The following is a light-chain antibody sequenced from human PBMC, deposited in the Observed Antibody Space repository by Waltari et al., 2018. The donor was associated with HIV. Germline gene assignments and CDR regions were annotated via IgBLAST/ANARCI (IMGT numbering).Light chain of an antibody. J-gene: IGKJ1*01. CDR1: QTFGSR. CDR3: QQYNNWPRT. V-gene: IGKV3-15*01. Sequence: EVVMTQSPATLSVSPGERATLSCRASQTFGSRLAWFQQKPGQAPRLRIYDASTRATGIPARFSGSGSETEFTLTISSLQPEDFAVYYCQQYNNWPRTFGQGTKVEIK. CDR2: DAS.